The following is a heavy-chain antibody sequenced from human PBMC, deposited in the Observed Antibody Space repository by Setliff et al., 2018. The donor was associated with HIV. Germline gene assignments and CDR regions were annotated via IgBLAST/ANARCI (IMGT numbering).Heavy chain of an antibody. Sequence: GGSLRLSCAASEFTFDDFGMSWVRQGPGKGLEWVSSINWNGGSTGYADSVKGRFTISRDNAKNSLYLQMNSLRAEDTALYYCARDIPFGDLLMLQAYMDVWGKGTTVTVSS. J-gene: IGHJ6*04. CDR3: ARDIPFGDLLMLQAYMDV. D-gene: IGHD3-10*01. CDR1: EFTFDDFG. CDR2: INWNGGST. V-gene: IGHV3-20*04.